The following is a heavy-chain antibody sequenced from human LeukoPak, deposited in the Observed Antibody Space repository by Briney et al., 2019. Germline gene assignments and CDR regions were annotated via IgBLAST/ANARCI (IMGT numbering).Heavy chain of an antibody. J-gene: IGHJ6*02. CDR1: GSTFTSSA. V-gene: IGHV1-58*02. CDR2: IVVGSGNT. CDR3: AAENSGYDYYYYYGMDV. Sequence: SVKVSCKASGSTFTSSAMQWVRQARGQRLEWIGWIVVGSGNTNYAQKFQERVTITRDMSTSTAYMELSSLRSEDTAVYYCAAENSGYDYYYYYGMDVWGQGTTVTVSS. D-gene: IGHD5-12*01.